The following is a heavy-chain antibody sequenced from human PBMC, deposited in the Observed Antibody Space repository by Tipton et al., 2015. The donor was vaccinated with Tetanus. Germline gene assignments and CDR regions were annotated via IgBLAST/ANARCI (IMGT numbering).Heavy chain of an antibody. V-gene: IGHV3-23*01. D-gene: IGHD3-9*01. CDR2: ISGSGDTT. CDR3: GRGLKFYFDGGPCDY. J-gene: IGHJ4*02. Sequence: SLRLSCAASGFTFNRYGINWVRQAPGKGLVWVSSISGSGDTTYYADSVRGRFTVSRDNSKDTVYLDVRSLRSDDTAVYYCGRGLKFYFDGGPCDYWGPGTVVTVSS. CDR1: GFTFNRYG.